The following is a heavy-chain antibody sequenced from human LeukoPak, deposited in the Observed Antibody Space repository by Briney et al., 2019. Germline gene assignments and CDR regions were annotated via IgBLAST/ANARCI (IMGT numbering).Heavy chain of an antibody. D-gene: IGHD3-3*01. CDR1: GYTFTGYY. V-gene: IGHV1-2*02. CDR2: INPNSGGT. Sequence: ASVKVSCKASGYTFTGYYRHWVRQAPGQGLEWMGWINPNSGGTNYAQKFQGRVTMTRDTSISTAYMELSRLRSDDTAVYYCARGRYDFWSGLKYFDYWGQGTLVTVSS. J-gene: IGHJ4*02. CDR3: ARGRYDFWSGLKYFDY.